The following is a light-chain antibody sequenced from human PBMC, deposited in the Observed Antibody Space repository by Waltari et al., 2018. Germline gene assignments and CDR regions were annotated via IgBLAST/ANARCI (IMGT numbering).Light chain of an antibody. CDR2: DAS. Sequence: EIVLTQSPAILALSPGERATLSCRASQSVGSYLAWYQQKPVQAPRLLIYDASNRATGIPARFSGSGSGTDFTFTISSLESEDFVVYYCHQRLIWPYTFGQGTKLEIK. J-gene: IGKJ2*01. CDR1: QSVGSY. V-gene: IGKV3-11*01. CDR3: HQRLIWPYT.